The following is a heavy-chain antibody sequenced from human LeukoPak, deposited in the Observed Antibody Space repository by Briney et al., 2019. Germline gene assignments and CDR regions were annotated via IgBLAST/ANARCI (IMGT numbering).Heavy chain of an antibody. J-gene: IGHJ4*02. Sequence: KAGGSLRLSCAASGFTFSDYYMSWIRQAPGKGLEWISYITTSGNTIHYADSVKGRFTISRDNAKNSLYLQMNSLRAEDSALYYCVRVYSGYHYGTDYWGQGTLVTVSS. V-gene: IGHV3-11*04. CDR1: GFTFSDYY. CDR3: VRVYSGYHYGTDY. D-gene: IGHD5-12*01. CDR2: ITTSGNTI.